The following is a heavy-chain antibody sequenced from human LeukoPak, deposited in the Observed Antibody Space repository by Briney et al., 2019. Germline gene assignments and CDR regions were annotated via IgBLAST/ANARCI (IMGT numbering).Heavy chain of an antibody. Sequence: GRSLRLSCAASGFTFSRYTMHWVRQAPGKGLEWVAVISNDGSTKYYADSVQGRFTISRDNSRNTLSLKMNSLRDEDTALYYCARDSYGANQVPFDKWGQGTRVTVSS. D-gene: IGHD4/OR15-4a*01. CDR1: GFTFSRYT. V-gene: IGHV3-30-3*01. CDR3: ARDSYGANQVPFDK. J-gene: IGHJ4*02. CDR2: ISNDGSTK.